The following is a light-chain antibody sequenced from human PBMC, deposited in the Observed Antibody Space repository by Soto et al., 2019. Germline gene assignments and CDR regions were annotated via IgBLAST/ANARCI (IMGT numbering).Light chain of an antibody. J-gene: IGKJ2*01. CDR3: QQSYSTPLST. CDR2: AAS. CDR1: QSISSY. V-gene: IGKV1-39*01. Sequence: DIQMTQSPSSLSASVGDRVTITCRASQSISSYLNWYQQKPGKAPKLLIYAASSLQSGVPSRFSGSGSGTDFTLTISNLQPEDFATYYCQQSYSTPLSTFGQGTELEIK.